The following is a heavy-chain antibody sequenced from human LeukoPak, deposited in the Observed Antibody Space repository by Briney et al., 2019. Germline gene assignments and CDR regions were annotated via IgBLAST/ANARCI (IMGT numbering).Heavy chain of an antibody. Sequence: PSETLSLTCTVSGGSISSSSYYWGWIRQPPGKGLEWIGSIYYSGSTYYNPSLKSRVTISVDTSKNQFSLKLSSVTAADTAVYYCARDQACSGGSCYDFDYWGQGTLVTVSS. CDR1: GGSISSSSYY. CDR2: IYYSGST. CDR3: ARDQACSGGSCYDFDY. J-gene: IGHJ4*02. D-gene: IGHD2-15*01. V-gene: IGHV4-39*07.